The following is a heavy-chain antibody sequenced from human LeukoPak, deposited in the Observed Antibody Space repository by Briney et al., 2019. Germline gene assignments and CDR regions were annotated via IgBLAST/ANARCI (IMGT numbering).Heavy chain of an antibody. CDR1: GFTLSTSGVG. CDR2: IYWDDDK. CDR3: AHSEYQALSAYYFDY. V-gene: IGHV2-5*02. Sequence: SGPTLVNPTQTLTLTCTFSGFTLSTSGVGVGWIRQPPRKALEWLALIYWDDDKRYSPSLKSRPIITKDTSKNQVVLTMTNMDPVDTATYYCAHSEYQALSAYYFDYWGQGTLVTVSS. D-gene: IGHD2-2*01. J-gene: IGHJ4*02.